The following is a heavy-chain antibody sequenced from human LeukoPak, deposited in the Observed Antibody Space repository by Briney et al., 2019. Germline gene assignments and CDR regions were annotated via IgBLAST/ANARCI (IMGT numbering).Heavy chain of an antibody. CDR2: IKQDGSEK. CDR1: GFTFSSYW. CDR3: ARDGHCSSTSCKRGFDY. J-gene: IGHJ4*02. Sequence: GGSLRLSCAASGFTFSSYWMSWVRQAPGKGLEWVANIKQDGSEKYYVDSVKGRFTISRDNAKNSLYLQMNSLRAEDTAVYYCARDGHCSSTSCKRGFDYWGQGTLVTVS. V-gene: IGHV3-7*01. D-gene: IGHD2-2*01.